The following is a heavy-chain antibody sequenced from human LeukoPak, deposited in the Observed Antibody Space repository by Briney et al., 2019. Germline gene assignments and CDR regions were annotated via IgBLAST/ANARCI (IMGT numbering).Heavy chain of an antibody. J-gene: IGHJ4*02. CDR1: GYTFTRYG. CDR3: ARVDDSSGYSSPPPNLDY. D-gene: IGHD3-22*01. Sequence: ASVKVSCKASGYTFTRYGISWVRQAPGQGLEWMGWITAYNGNTNYAQKLQGRVTMTTDTSTSTAYMELRSLRSDDTAVYYCARVDDSSGYSSPPPNLDYWGQGTLVTVSS. V-gene: IGHV1-18*01. CDR2: ITAYNGNT.